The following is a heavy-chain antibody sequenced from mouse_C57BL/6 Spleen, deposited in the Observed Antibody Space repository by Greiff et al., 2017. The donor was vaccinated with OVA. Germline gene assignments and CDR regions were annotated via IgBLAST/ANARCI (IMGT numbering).Heavy chain of an antibody. CDR1: GYSFTSYY. CDR2: IYPGSGNT. CDR3: ARGAYGNYDAMDY. J-gene: IGHJ4*01. V-gene: IGHV1-66*01. Sequence: QVQLQQSGPELVKPGASVKISCKVSGYSFTSYYIHWVKQRPGQGLEWIGWIYPGSGNTKYNEKFKGKATLTADTSSSTAYMQLSSLTSEDSAVYYCARGAYGNYDAMDYWGQGTSVTVSS. D-gene: IGHD2-1*01.